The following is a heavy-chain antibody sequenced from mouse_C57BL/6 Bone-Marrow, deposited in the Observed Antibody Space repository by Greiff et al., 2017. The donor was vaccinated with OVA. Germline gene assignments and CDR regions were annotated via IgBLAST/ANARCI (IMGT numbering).Heavy chain of an antibody. Sequence: EVQRVESGPGLVKPSQSLSLTCSVTGYSITSGYYWNWIRQFPGNKLEWMGYISYDGSNNYNPSLKNRISITRDTSKNQFFLKLNSVTTEDTATYYCARLLLPWGQGTTLTVSS. CDR1: GYSITSGYY. V-gene: IGHV3-6*01. CDR3: ARLLLP. J-gene: IGHJ2*01. D-gene: IGHD2-1*01. CDR2: ISYDGSN.